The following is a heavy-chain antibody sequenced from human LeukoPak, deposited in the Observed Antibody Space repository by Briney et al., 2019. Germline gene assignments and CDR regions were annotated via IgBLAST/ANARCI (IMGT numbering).Heavy chain of an antibody. V-gene: IGHV3-30*14. D-gene: IGHD3-22*01. CDR3: ARDYYDSSGSRFDP. CDR1: GFTISSYA. Sequence: PGGSLRLSCAASGFTISSYAMRWVRQAPGKGLEWVAVISYDGSNKYYADSVKGRFTISRDNSKNTLYLQMNSLRAEDTAVYYCARDYYDSSGSRFDPWGQGTLVTVSS. J-gene: IGHJ5*02. CDR2: ISYDGSNK.